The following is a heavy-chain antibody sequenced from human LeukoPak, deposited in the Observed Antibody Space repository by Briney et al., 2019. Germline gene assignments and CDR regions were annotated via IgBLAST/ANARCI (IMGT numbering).Heavy chain of an antibody. CDR2: IYSGGST. CDR3: AREGYQRYYYGSGSYTA. D-gene: IGHD3-10*01. V-gene: IGHV3-53*01. J-gene: IGHJ5*02. Sequence: GGSLRLSCAASGFTVSSNYMSWVRQAPGKGLEWVSVIYSGGSTYYADSVKGRFTISRDNSKNTLYLQMNSLRAEDTAVYYCAREGYQRYYYGSGSYTAWGQGTLVTVSS. CDR1: GFTVSSNY.